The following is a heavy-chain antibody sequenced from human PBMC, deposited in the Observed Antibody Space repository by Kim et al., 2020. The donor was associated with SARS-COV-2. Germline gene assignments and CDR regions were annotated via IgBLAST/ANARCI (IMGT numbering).Heavy chain of an antibody. V-gene: IGHV3-48*02. D-gene: IGHD6-19*01. Sequence: YYADSGKSRFTISRDNAKNSLYLQMNSLRDEDTAVYYCARNRGWYAAWDYWGQGTLVTVSS. J-gene: IGHJ4*02. CDR3: ARNRGWYAAWDY.